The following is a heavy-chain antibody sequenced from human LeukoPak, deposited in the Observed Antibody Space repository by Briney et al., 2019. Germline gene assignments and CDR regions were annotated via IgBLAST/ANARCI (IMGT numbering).Heavy chain of an antibody. CDR3: ARSPLMVRPQAYYFDY. Sequence: SYTLSLTRPLCRGCIRHYYWSLMRLPPPTGLEGIGYIYTSGSTNYIPSLNRRVTISVDTSKNQFSLKLSSVTAADTAVYYCARSPLMVRPQAYYFDYWGQGTLVTVSS. D-gene: IGHD3-10*01. V-gene: IGHV4-4*09. J-gene: IGHJ4*02. CDR1: RGCIRHYY. CDR2: IYTSGST.